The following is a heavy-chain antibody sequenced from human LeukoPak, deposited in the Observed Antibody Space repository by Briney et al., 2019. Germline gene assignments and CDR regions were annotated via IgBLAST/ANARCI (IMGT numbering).Heavy chain of an antibody. J-gene: IGHJ4*02. CDR3: ARVPFGGVIVDY. CDR1: GFTFSSYW. V-gene: IGHV3-74*01. Sequence: GGSLRLSCAASGFTFSSYWMHWVRQAPGKGLVWVSRINSDGSSTSYADSVKGRFTISRDNAKNTLYLQMNSLRAEDTAVYYCARVPFGGVIVDYWGQGTLVTVSS. CDR2: INSDGSST. D-gene: IGHD3-16*02.